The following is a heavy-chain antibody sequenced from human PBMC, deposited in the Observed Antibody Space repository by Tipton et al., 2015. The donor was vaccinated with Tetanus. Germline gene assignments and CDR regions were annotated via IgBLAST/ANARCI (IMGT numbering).Heavy chain of an antibody. Sequence: TLSLTCSVSGDSIRSEDYYWGWIRQSPGKGLEWLGYIYYSGSTYNNPSLKSRVSISLDASKNQFSLSLNFVTAADSATYYCARLTCSSPSCYYYYYYYVDVWGTGTAVAVSS. CDR2: IYYSGST. CDR3: ARLTCSSPSCYYYYYYYVDV. V-gene: IGHV4-30-4*01. CDR1: GDSIRSEDYY. J-gene: IGHJ6*03. D-gene: IGHD2-2*01.